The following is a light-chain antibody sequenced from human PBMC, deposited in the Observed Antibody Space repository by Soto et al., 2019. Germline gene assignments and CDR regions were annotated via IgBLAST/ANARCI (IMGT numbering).Light chain of an antibody. CDR1: QSISSY. V-gene: IGKV1-39*01. Sequence: DIQMTQSPSSLSASVGVRVTITCRASQSISSYLNWYQQKPGKAPKLLIYAASILQSGVPSRFSGSVSGTDFTLPSSSRQPEDFATYYCPQSYSTPRTFGQGTKVEIK. CDR2: AAS. CDR3: PQSYSTPRT. J-gene: IGKJ1*01.